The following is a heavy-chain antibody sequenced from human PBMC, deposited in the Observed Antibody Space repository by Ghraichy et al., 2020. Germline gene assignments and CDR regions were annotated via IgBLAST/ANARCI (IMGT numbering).Heavy chain of an antibody. CDR1: GGSISSSSYY. CDR2: IYYSGST. Sequence: SETLSLTCTVSGGSISSSSYYWGWIRQPPRKGLEWIGSIYYSGSTYYNPSLKSRVTISVDTSKNQFSLKLSSVTAADTAVYYCAREVLPQDLNWYFDLWGRGTLVTVSS. V-gene: IGHV4-39*07. J-gene: IGHJ2*01. D-gene: IGHD4/OR15-4a*01. CDR3: AREVLPQDLNWYFDL.